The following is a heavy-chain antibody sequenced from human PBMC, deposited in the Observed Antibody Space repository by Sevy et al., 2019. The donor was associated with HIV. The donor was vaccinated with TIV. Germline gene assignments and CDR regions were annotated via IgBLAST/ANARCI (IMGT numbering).Heavy chain of an antibody. Sequence: GGSLRLSCAASGFTFSSFAMGWVRQAPGKGLDWISVISGTGDYTYYADSVKGRFTISRDNSKNTLFLQMNSLRAEDTAIFYLAKKMGGVSGMAFLVDYWGQGTLVTVSS. CDR1: GFTFSSFA. V-gene: IGHV3-23*01. CDR3: AKKMGGVSGMAFLVDY. CDR2: ISGTGDYT. J-gene: IGHJ4*02. D-gene: IGHD5-18*01.